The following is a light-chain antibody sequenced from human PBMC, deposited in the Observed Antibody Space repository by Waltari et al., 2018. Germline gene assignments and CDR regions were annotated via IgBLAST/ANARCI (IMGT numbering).Light chain of an antibody. Sequence: DIQMTQSPSTLSASVGDRVTITCRASQRITSWLAWYQQIPGKPPKLLIYKASTLESGVPSRFSGSGYGTEFTLTISSLQPDDFATYYCQQYNSYPWTFGHGTKVELK. CDR3: QQYNSYPWT. J-gene: IGKJ1*01. CDR1: QRITSW. CDR2: KAS. V-gene: IGKV1-5*03.